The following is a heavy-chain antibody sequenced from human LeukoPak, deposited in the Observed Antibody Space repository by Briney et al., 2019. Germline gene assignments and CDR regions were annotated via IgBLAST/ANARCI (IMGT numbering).Heavy chain of an antibody. J-gene: IGHJ4*02. CDR1: GGSISSSSYY. Sequence: SETLSLTCTVSGGSISSSSYYWGWIRQPPGKGLEWIGSIYYSGSTYYNPSLKSRVTISVDTSKNQFSLKLSSVTAADTAVYYCARGYYDDSGYYYFDYWGQGTLVTVSS. CDR3: ARGYYDDSGYYYFDY. D-gene: IGHD3-22*01. V-gene: IGHV4-39*07. CDR2: IYYSGST.